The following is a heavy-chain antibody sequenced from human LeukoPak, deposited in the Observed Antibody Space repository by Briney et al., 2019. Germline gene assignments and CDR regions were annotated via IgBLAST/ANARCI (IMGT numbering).Heavy chain of an antibody. Sequence: HAGGSLRLSCAASGFTFTSYWMHWVRQGPGKGLVWVSRINSDGSRIDYADSVKGRFTISRDNAKNTLYLQMNSLRAEDTAVYYCARDPRGLRGVLYYFDYWGQGTLVTVSS. CDR3: ARDPRGLRGVLYYFDY. CDR2: INSDGSRI. D-gene: IGHD3-10*01. CDR1: GFTFTSYW. V-gene: IGHV3-74*01. J-gene: IGHJ4*02.